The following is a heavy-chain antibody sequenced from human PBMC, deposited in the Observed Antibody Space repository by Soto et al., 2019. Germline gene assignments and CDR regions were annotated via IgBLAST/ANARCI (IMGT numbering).Heavy chain of an antibody. CDR3: ARPVKNWGSSNYYYYYMDV. CDR2: IYYSGST. CDR1: GGSISSSSYY. D-gene: IGHD7-27*01. Sequence: QLQLQESGPGLVKPSETLSLTCTVSGGSISSSSYYWGWIRQPPGKGLEWIGSIYYSGSTYYNPSLKSRVTISVDTSKNQCSLKLSSVTAADTAVYYCARPVKNWGSSNYYYYYMDVWGKGTTVTVSS. V-gene: IGHV4-39*01. J-gene: IGHJ6*03.